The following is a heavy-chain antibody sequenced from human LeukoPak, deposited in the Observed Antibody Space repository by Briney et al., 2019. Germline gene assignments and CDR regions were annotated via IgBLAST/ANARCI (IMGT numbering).Heavy chain of an antibody. J-gene: IGHJ4*02. CDR3: ARSSGAYRSFDY. CDR1: GDSISSYY. CDR2: IYYSGTT. V-gene: IGHV4-59*01. D-gene: IGHD1-26*01. Sequence: PSETLSLTCTVSGDSISSYYWSWIRQPPGKGLEWIGYIYYSGTTDYNPSLKSRVTISVDTSNNQFSLKVSSVTAADTAVYYCARSSGAYRSFDYWGQGTLVPVSS.